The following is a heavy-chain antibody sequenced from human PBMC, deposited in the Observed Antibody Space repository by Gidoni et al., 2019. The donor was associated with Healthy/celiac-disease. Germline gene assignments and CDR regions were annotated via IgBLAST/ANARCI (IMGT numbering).Heavy chain of an antibody. J-gene: IGHJ3*02. CDR1: VGSFSGYH. CDR2: INHSGSA. V-gene: IGHV4-34*01. D-gene: IGHD3-22*01. CDR3: ADLEYGGYDAFDI. Sequence: QVQLQQWGAGLLKPSETLPPTCAVYVGSFSGYHWSSIRQPPGKRLEWIGEINHSGSANYNPSLKSRVTISVDTSKNQFSLKLSSVTAADTAGYYCADLEYGGYDAFDIWGQGTMVTVSS.